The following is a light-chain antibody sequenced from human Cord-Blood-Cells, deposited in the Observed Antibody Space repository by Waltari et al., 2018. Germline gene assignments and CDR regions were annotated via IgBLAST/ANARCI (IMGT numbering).Light chain of an antibody. CDR3: CSYAGSSTLV. J-gene: IGLJ2*01. CDR2: EVS. Sequence: QSALTQPASVSGSPGQSITISCTGTSSDVGSYNLVSWYQKHPGKAHKLMIYEVSKRPSGFSNRFSVSKSGNAASLTISGLQAEDEADYYCCSYAGSSTLVFGGGTKLTVL. V-gene: IGLV2-23*02. CDR1: SSDVGSYNL.